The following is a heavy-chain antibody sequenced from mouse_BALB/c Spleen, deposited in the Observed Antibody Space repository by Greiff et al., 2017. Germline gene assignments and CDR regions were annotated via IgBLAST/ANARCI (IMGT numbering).Heavy chain of an antibody. CDR3: ARGARDYAMDY. J-gene: IGHJ4*01. V-gene: IGHV3-6*02. Sequence: EVQLQQSGPGLVKPSQSLSLTCSVTGYSITSGYYWNWIRQFPGNKLEWMGYISYDGSNNYNPSLKNRISITRDTSKNQFFLKLNSVTTEDTATYYCARGARDYAMDYWGQGTSVTVSS. CDR2: ISYDGSN. CDR1: GYSITSGYY.